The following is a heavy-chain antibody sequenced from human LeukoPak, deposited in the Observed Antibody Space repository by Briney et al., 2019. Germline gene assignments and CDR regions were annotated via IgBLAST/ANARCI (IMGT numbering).Heavy chain of an antibody. CDR1: GFTFSNHA. J-gene: IGHJ4*02. CDR2: IGGDGRGT. CDR3: ARRVGGTPDY. V-gene: IGHV3-23*01. Sequence: PGGSLRLSCTASGFTFSNHAMTWVRQAPGKGLEWVSAIGGDGRGTDYADSVKGWFTISRDNSKNTLYLEMNSLRADDTARYYCARRVGGTPDYWGPGTLVTVSS. D-gene: IGHD1-26*01.